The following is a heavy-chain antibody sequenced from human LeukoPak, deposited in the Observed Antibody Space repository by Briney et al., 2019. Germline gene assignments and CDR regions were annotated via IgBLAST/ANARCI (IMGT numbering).Heavy chain of an antibody. V-gene: IGHV4-59*01. Sequence: PSETLSLTCTVSGASISTFYWSWIRQPPGKGLEWIGYLFFGGSTNYNPSLKSRVTISSDTSKNQLSLKLTSVTAADTAVYYCARGVRWLQLSYFDYWGQGTLVTVSS. J-gene: IGHJ4*02. CDR3: ARGVRWLQLSYFDY. CDR1: GASISTFY. D-gene: IGHD5-24*01. CDR2: LFFGGST.